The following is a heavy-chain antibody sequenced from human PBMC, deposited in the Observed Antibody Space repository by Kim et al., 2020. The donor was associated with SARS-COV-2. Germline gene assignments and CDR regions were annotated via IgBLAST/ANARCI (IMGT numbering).Heavy chain of an antibody. CDR2: ISAYNGNT. V-gene: IGHV1-18*01. J-gene: IGHJ4*02. D-gene: IGHD6-19*01. CDR1: GYTFTSYG. CDR3: ARVLRILYSSGWYVDY. Sequence: ASVKVSCKASGYTFTSYGISWVRQAPGQGLEWMGWISAYNGNTNYAQKLQGRVTMTTDTSTSTAYMELRSLRSDDTAVYYCARVLRILYSSGWYVDYWGQGTLVTVSS.